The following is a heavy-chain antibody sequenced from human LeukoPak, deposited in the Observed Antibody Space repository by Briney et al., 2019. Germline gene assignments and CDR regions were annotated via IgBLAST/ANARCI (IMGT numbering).Heavy chain of an antibody. CDR2: ISYDGSNK. J-gene: IGHJ4*02. CDR1: GFTFSSYA. Sequence: PGGSLRLSCAASGFTFSSYAMHWVRQAPGKGLEWVAVISYDGSNKYYADSVKGRFTISRDNAKNSLYLQMNSLRAEDTAVYYCARDLDIVATILDYWGQGTLVTVSS. CDR3: ARDLDIVATILDY. D-gene: IGHD5-12*01. V-gene: IGHV3-30*04.